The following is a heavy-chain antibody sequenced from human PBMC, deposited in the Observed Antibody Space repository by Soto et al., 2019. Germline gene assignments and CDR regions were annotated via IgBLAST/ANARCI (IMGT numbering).Heavy chain of an antibody. D-gene: IGHD1-7*01. CDR2: IYYSGST. V-gene: IGHV4-59*01. Sequence: SETLSLTCTVSGGSISSYYWSWIRQPPGKGLEWIGYIYYSGSTNYNPSLKSRVTISVDTSKNQFSLKLSSVTAADTAVYYCTRAGASDWNYVSTSSWGQGTLVTVSS. CDR1: GGSISSYY. J-gene: IGHJ4*02. CDR3: TRAGASDWNYVSTSS.